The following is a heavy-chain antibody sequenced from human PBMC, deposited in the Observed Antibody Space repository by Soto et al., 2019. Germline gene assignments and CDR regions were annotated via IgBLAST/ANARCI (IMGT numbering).Heavy chain of an antibody. CDR3: AREIAAAGPLGGGMDV. Sequence: QVQLQQSGPGLVKPSQTLSLTCDISGDSVSSNSAAWNWIRQSPSRGLEWLGRTYYRSKWYNDYAVSVKSRISIKPDTSKNQFSLQLNSLTPEDTAVYYCAREIAAAGPLGGGMDVWGQGTTVTVSS. CDR2: TYYRSKWYN. CDR1: GDSVSSNSAA. J-gene: IGHJ6*02. V-gene: IGHV6-1*01. D-gene: IGHD6-13*01.